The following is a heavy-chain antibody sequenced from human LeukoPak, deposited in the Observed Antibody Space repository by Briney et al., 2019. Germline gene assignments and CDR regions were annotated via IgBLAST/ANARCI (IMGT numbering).Heavy chain of an antibody. J-gene: IGHJ4*02. CDR1: GFTFSSYS. Sequence: PGGSLRLSCAASGFTFSSYSMNWVRQAPGKGLEWVSSISSSSSYIYYADSVKGRFTISRDNSKNTLYLQMNSLRAEDTAVYYCAREGFDWLLGPGPEFDYWGQGTLVTVSS. D-gene: IGHD3-9*01. V-gene: IGHV3-21*04. CDR3: AREGFDWLLGPGPEFDY. CDR2: ISSSSSYI.